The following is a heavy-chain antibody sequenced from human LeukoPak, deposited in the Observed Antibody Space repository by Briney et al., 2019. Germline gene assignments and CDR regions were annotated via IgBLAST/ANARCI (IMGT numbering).Heavy chain of an antibody. V-gene: IGHV4-4*07. CDR3: ARDQISGVRSWFGPKFDP. CDR1: GGSISSYY. Sequence: RTSETLSLTCTVSGGSISSYYWSWIRQPAGKGLEWIGRIYTSESTNYNPSLKSRVTMSVDTSKNQFSLKLSSVTAADTAVYYCARDQISGVRSWFGPKFDPWGQGTLVTVSS. D-gene: IGHD3/OR15-3a*01. J-gene: IGHJ5*02. CDR2: IYTSEST.